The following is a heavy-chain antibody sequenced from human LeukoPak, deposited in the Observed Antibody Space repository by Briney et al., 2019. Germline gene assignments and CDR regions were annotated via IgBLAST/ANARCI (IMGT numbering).Heavy chain of an antibody. J-gene: IGHJ4*02. Sequence: GPLRLSCEASGFTFSSYWMSWVRQAPGKGLEWVAVISYDGSNKYYADSVKGRFTISRDNSKNTLYLQMNSLRAEDTAVYYCARAFDYWGQGTLVTVSS. V-gene: IGHV3-30*03. CDR1: GFTFSSYW. CDR3: ARAFDY. CDR2: ISYDGSNK.